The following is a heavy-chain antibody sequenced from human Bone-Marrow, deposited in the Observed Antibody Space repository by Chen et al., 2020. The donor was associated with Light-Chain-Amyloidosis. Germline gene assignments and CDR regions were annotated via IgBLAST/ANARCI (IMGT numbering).Heavy chain of an antibody. CDR3: ARESGYCSGGSCYYFDY. CDR1: GGSISSSSYY. J-gene: IGHJ4*02. V-gene: IGHV4-39*02. D-gene: IGHD2-15*01. Sequence: QLQLQELGPGLVKPSETLSLTCTVSGGSISSSSYYWGWIRQPPGKGLEWIGSIYYSGSTYYNPSLKSRVTISVDTSKNQFSLKLSSVTAADTAVYYCARESGYCSGGSCYYFDYWGQGTLVTVSS. CDR2: IYYSGST.